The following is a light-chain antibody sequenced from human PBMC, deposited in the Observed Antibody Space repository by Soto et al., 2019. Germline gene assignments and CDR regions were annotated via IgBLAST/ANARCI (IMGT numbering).Light chain of an antibody. V-gene: IGKV3-15*01. J-gene: IGKJ1*01. Sequence: EIVMTQSPATLSVSPGERATLSCRASQSVSSNLAWYQQKPGQAPRLLMYGACTRATGIPDRLSGSGSGTEFTLTISSLQSEDFAVYYCLQNNNWLPWTFGQGTKVEIK. CDR1: QSVSSN. CDR2: GAC. CDR3: LQNNNWLPWT.